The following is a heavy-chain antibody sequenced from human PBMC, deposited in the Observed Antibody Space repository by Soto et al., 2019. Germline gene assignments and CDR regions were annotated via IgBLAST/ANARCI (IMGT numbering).Heavy chain of an antibody. CDR1: GYIFTING. D-gene: IGHD4-17*01. CDR2: ISANSGNT. J-gene: IGHJ4*02. V-gene: IGHV1-18*01. Sequence: QVPLVQSGAEVKMPGASVKVSCQASGYIFTINGISWVRQAPGQGLEWLGWISANSGNTNYAQNVQDRVILTTNTSTATAYMELRSLRSDDTAVYYCARDRNHGLDNWGQGTLVTVSS. CDR3: ARDRNHGLDN.